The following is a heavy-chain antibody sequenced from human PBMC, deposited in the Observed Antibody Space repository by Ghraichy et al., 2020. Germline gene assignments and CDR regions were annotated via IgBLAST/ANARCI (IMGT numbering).Heavy chain of an antibody. V-gene: IGHV2-5*02. CDR3: AHRQDFWSGYYNWFAP. CDR2: IYWDDDK. Sequence: SGPTLVKPTQTLTLTCTFSGFSLSTSGVGVGWIRQPPGKALEWLALIYWDDDKRYSPSLKSRLTITKDTSKNQVVLTMTNMDPVDTATYYCAHRQDFWSGYYNWFAPWGQGTLVTVSS. D-gene: IGHD3-3*01. CDR1: GFSLSTSGVG. J-gene: IGHJ5*02.